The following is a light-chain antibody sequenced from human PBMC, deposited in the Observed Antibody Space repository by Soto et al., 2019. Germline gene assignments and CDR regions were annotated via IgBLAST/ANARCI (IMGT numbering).Light chain of an antibody. J-gene: IGKJ4*01. Sequence: EVVLTQSPGTLSLSPGEGATLSCRASQSVRSSYLAWYQQKAGQAPRLLIFGASSRASGIPDRFSGSGSGTDFTLTISRLEPEDFAMYYCQQYGSSPLTFGGGTKVEIK. CDR3: QQYGSSPLT. CDR1: QSVRSSY. V-gene: IGKV3-20*01. CDR2: GAS.